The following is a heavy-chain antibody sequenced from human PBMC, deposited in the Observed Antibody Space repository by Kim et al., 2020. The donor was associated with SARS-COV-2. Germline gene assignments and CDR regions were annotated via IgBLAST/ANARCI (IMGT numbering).Heavy chain of an antibody. V-gene: IGHV2-70*01. D-gene: IGHD4-4*01. Sequence: YYSTYLKTRLTISKDTSKNQVVLTMTNMDPVDTATYYCARMLAGPTAMDVWGKGTTVTVSS. CDR3: ARMLAGPTAMDV. J-gene: IGHJ6*04.